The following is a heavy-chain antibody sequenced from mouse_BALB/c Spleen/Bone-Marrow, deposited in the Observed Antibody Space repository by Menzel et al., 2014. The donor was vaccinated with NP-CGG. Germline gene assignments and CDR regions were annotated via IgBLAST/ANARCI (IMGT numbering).Heavy chain of an antibody. J-gene: IGHJ1*01. V-gene: IGHV7-3*02. Sequence: EVQGVESGGGSVQPGGSLTLSCATSGFTFTVYYMSWFLQPPGKALVWLGFIRNKANGYTTEYSASVKGWFTISRDNSQSILYLQMNPLRAEDSATYYCARDDYRYDGWYCDVWGAGTTVTVSS. D-gene: IGHD2-14*01. CDR2: IRNKANGYTT. CDR1: GFTFTVYY. CDR3: ARDDYRYDGWYCDV.